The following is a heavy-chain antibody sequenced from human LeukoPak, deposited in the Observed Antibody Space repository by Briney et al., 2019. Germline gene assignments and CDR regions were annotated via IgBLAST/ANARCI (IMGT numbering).Heavy chain of an antibody. Sequence: PGGSLGLSWAASGITFSYHYMDWGRPAPGKGLGWVGLKWYDGSNKYYADFVKGRFTISRDNYKNTLYLQMNSRRPEDTAVYYCARDQGCTSTDRYSLCFHSWGQGTLVTVSS. V-gene: IGHV3-33*08. J-gene: IGHJ4*02. CDR3: ARDQGCTSTDRYSLCFHS. CDR2: KWYDGSNK. CDR1: GITFSYHY. D-gene: IGHD2-2*01.